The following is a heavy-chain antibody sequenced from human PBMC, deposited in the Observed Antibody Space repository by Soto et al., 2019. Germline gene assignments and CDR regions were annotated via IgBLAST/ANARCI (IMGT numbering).Heavy chain of an antibody. V-gene: IGHV3-23*01. J-gene: IGHJ6*03. CDR1: GFTFSSYA. Sequence: GGSLRLSCAASGFTFSSYAITWVRQAPGKGLEWVSAISGSGGNTYYADSVKGRFTISRDNSKNTLYLQMNSLRAEDTAVYYCAKGHTRDYYYYMDVWGKGTTVTVSS. D-gene: IGHD2-2*02. CDR3: AKGHTRDYYYYMDV. CDR2: ISGSGGNT.